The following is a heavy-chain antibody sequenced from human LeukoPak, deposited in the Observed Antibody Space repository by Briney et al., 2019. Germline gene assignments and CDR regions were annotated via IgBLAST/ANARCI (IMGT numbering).Heavy chain of an antibody. D-gene: IGHD3-10*01. CDR1: GYTFTGYY. CDR3: ARGPYYGSGRRGYYFDY. Sequence: GASVKVSCKASGYTFTGYYMHWVRQAPGQELEWMGWINPNSGGTNYAQKFQGRVTMTRDTSISTAYMELSRLRSDDTAVYYCARGPYYGSGRRGYYFDYWGQGTLVTVSS. J-gene: IGHJ4*02. V-gene: IGHV1-2*02. CDR2: INPNSGGT.